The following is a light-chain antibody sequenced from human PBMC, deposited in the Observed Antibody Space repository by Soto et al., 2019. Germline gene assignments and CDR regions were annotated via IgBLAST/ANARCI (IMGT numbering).Light chain of an antibody. CDR3: LRHDLYPWT. CDR2: AAS. Sequence: DIQMTQSPSPMSASVGDRVNITCRASQGISNYLAWFQLKLGKVPKRLMYAASTLQSGVPSRFSGSGSGTEFTLTISSLQPEDFATYYCLRHDLYPWTFGQGTKVDI. V-gene: IGKV1-17*03. J-gene: IGKJ1*01. CDR1: QGISNY.